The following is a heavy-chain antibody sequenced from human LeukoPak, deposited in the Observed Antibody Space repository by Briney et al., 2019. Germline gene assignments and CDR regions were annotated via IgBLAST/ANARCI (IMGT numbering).Heavy chain of an antibody. CDR3: ASAPGDSSGYYYAAFDY. CDR1: VGSISSYY. V-gene: IGHV4-59*01. J-gene: IGHJ4*02. CDR2: IYYSGCT. D-gene: IGHD3-22*01. Sequence: AETLSLTCPVCVGSISSYYWSWIRQPPGKGLEWIGHIYYSGCTNYNPSLKSRVTISVDPSKNQFSLKLSSVPAADPAVYYCASAPGDSSGYYYAAFDYWGQGTLVTVSS.